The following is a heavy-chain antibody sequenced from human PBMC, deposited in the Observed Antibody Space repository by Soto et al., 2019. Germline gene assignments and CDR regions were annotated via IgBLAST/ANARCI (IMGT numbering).Heavy chain of an antibody. D-gene: IGHD2-15*01. CDR1: GYTFTGYY. CDR2: INANSGGT. J-gene: IGHJ4*02. CDR3: ARDRCSGGSCYLVY. V-gene: IGHV1-2*02. Sequence: QVQLVQSGAEVKKPGASVKVSCKASGYTFTGYYMHWVRQAPGQGLEWMGWINANSGGTNYAQKFQGRVTMTRDTSISTAYMELSRLRSDDTAVYYCARDRCSGGSCYLVYWGQGTLVTVSS.